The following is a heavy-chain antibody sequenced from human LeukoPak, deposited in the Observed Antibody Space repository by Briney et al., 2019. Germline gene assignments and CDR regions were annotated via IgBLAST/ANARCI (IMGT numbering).Heavy chain of an antibody. D-gene: IGHD3-10*01. CDR2: INHSGST. CDR3: ARGRRLLITMVRGPDYFDY. CDR1: GGSFSGYY. Sequence: PSETLSLTCAVYGGSFSGYYWSWIRQPPGKGLEWIGEINHSGSTNYNPSLKSRVTISVDTSKNQFSLKLSSVTAADTAVYYCARGRRLLITMVRGPDYFDYWGQGTLVTVSS. J-gene: IGHJ4*02. V-gene: IGHV4-34*01.